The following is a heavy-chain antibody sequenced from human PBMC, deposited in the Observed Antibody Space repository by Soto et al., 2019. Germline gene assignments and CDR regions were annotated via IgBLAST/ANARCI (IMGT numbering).Heavy chain of an antibody. CDR2: ISSSSYI. CDR1: GFTFSSYS. V-gene: IGHV3-21*01. J-gene: IGHJ3*02. CDR3: ARAYTGGDAFDI. D-gene: IGHD1-1*01. Sequence: GGSLRLSCAASGFTFSSYSMNWVRQAPGKGLEWVSSISSSSYIYYADSVKGRFTISRDNAKNSLYLQMNSLRAEDTAVYYCARAYTGGDAFDIWGQGTMVTVSS.